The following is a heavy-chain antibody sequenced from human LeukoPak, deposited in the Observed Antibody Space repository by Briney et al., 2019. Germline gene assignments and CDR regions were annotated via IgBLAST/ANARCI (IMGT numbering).Heavy chain of an antibody. D-gene: IGHD2-15*01. J-gene: IGHJ6*02. CDR2: IIPIFGIA. V-gene: IGHV1-69*04. Sequence: ASVKVSCTASGGTFSSYAISWVRQAPGQGLEWMGRIIPIFGIANYAQKFQGRVTITADKSTSTAYMELSSLRSEATAVYYCARVAKGDQTGMRAARTYYYYYGMDVWGQGTTVTVSS. CDR1: GGTFSSYA. CDR3: ARVAKGDQTGMRAARTYYYYYGMDV.